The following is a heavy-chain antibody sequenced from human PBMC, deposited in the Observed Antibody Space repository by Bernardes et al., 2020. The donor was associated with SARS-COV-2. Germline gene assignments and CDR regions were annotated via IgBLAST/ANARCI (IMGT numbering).Heavy chain of an antibody. CDR1: GQAFNPYW. V-gene: IGHV5-51*01. D-gene: IGHD4-17*01. CDR2: IYPADSDT. Sequence: GESLKISCQGSGQAFNPYWIAWVRQMPGKGLELMGLIYPADSDTKYSPSFLGQVTFSADKSLSTAYLHWTSVKASDTAIYYCARQIFDYRDRGREVADAFDVWGQGTMVTVSS. CDR3: ARQIFDYRDRGREVADAFDV. J-gene: IGHJ3*01.